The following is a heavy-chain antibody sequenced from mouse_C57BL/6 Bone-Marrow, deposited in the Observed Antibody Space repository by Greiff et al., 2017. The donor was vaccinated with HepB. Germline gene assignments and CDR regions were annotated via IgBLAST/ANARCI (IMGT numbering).Heavy chain of an antibody. CDR1: GFTFSDYG. Sequence: EVHLVESGGGLVKPGGSLKLSCAASGFTFSDYGMHWVRQAPEKGLEWVAYISSGSSTIYYADTVKGRFTISRDNAKNTLFLQMTSLSSEDTAMYYCARWAYGSSFYFDYWGQGTTLTVSS. CDR3: ARWAYGSSFYFDY. V-gene: IGHV5-17*01. J-gene: IGHJ2*01. CDR2: ISSGSSTI. D-gene: IGHD1-1*01.